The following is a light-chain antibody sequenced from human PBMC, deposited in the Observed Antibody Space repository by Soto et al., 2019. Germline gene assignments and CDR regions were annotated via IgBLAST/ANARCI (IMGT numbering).Light chain of an antibody. CDR1: SSDVGGYNY. J-gene: IGLJ1*01. CDR3: CSYAGSYTFV. Sequence: QSVLTQPPSVSGSPGQSVTISCTGTSSDVGGYNYVSWYQQHPGKAPKLMIYGVSKRPSGVPDRFSGSKSGNTASLTISGLQAEDEADYYCCSYAGSYTFVFGTGTKLTVL. CDR2: GVS. V-gene: IGLV2-11*01.